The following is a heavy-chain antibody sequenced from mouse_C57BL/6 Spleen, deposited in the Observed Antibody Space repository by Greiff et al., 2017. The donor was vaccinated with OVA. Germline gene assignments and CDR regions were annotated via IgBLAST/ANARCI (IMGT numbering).Heavy chain of an antibody. CDR1: GYTFTSYW. Sequence: QVQLQQSGAELVRPGTSVKLSCKASGYTFTSYWMHWVKQRPGQGLERIGVIDPSDSYTNYNQKFKGKATLTVDTSSSTAYMQLSSLTSEDSAVYYCAREGGNYWGQGTTLTVSS. CDR2: IDPSDSYT. V-gene: IGHV1-59*01. J-gene: IGHJ2*01. CDR3: AREGGNY.